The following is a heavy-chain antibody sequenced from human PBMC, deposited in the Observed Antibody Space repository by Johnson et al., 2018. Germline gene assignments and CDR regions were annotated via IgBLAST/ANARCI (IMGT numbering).Heavy chain of an antibody. CDR2: ISYDGSNK. CDR1: GATFSSHG. V-gene: IGHV3-30*18. CDR3: AKDLSSSWYYYYGMDV. Sequence: QVQLVESGGGVVQPGRSLRLSCAASGATFSSHGMHWVRQAPGKGLEWVAVISYDGSNKYYADSVKGRFTISRDNPKNTLYLQMNSLRAEDTAVYYCAKDLSSSWYYYYGMDVWGQGTTVTVSS. J-gene: IGHJ6*02. D-gene: IGHD6-13*01.